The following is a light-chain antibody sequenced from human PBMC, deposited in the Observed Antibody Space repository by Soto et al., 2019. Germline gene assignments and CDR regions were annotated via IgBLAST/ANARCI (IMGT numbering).Light chain of an antibody. CDR2: GAS. CDR3: QKYNGAPRT. Sequence: DIQMTQSPSSLSASVGDRVTITCRASQGINMYLAWYQQKPGKVPRLLIYGASTLQSGVPSRFSGSGSGTDFTLTISSLQPEDFATYYCQKYNGAPRTFGQGTKVEFK. CDR1: QGINMY. V-gene: IGKV1-27*01. J-gene: IGKJ1*01.